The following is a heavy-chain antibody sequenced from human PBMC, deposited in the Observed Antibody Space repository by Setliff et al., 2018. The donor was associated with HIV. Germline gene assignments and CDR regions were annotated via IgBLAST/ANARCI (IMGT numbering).Heavy chain of an antibody. Sequence: SETLSLTCSVSGGSVGSGSYYWSWIRQSPGKGLEWLGYIYYSGSTTYNPSLKSRVTMSIDTSKNQFSLKLRSVTAADTAVYYCARDPPGYGDSNDYWGQGPLVTVSS. CDR1: GGSVGSGSYY. V-gene: IGHV4-61*01. CDR3: ARDPPGYGDSNDY. J-gene: IGHJ4*02. CDR2: IYYSGST. D-gene: IGHD4-17*01.